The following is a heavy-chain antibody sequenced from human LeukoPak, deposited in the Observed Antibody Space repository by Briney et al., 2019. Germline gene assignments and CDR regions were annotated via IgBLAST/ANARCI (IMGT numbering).Heavy chain of an antibody. CDR2: MYNRGST. CDR1: GDSISNYY. V-gene: IGHV4-59*01. CDR3: ARAEKAVTGTLDS. J-gene: IGHJ4*02. Sequence: SETLSLTCTVSGDSISNYYWSWIRQSPGKELEWIGYMYNRGSTIYNPSLKSRVTISTDRSKNQFSLRLTSVTAADTAVYYCARAEKAVTGTLDSWGQGTLITVSP. D-gene: IGHD6-19*01.